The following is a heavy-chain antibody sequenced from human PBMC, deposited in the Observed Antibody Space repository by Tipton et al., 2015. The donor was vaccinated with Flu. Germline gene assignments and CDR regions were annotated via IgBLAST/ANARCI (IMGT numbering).Heavy chain of an antibody. CDR1: GFTFGAYE. D-gene: IGHD3-3*01. CDR3: TRGARYDFWSGGDGGMDV. CDR2: ISSSATST. Sequence: SLRLSCAASGFTFGAYEMNWVRQAPGKGLEWLACISSSATSTYYGDVVQGRFTVSRDNAKDSLYLQMNSLRADDTAVYYCTRGARYDFWSGGDGGMDVWGQGTTVTVSS. V-gene: IGHV3-48*03. J-gene: IGHJ6*02.